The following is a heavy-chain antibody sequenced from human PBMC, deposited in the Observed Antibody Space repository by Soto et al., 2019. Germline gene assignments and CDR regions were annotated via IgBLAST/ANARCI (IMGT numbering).Heavy chain of an antibody. J-gene: IGHJ4*02. V-gene: IGHV1-69*06. CDR1: GSTFNNFA. D-gene: IGHD1-26*01. CDR2: IVVISKTA. Sequence: QVVLLQSGSEVKEPGSSVRVSCQVSGSTFNNFAFSWVRQAPGHGPEWMGGIVVISKTADYSQRFRDRVTITADTSPNTLYRGVGSLTFEHTPGFYCARAIRRWEVHYPFDYGAQGPLVPLSS. CDR3: ARAIRRWEVHYPFDY.